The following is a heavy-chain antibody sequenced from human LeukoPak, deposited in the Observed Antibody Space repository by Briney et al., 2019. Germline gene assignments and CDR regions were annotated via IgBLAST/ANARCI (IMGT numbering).Heavy chain of an antibody. CDR3: AKDALVVVRNHRRESYGMDV. CDR1: EVTVSNAR. J-gene: IGHJ6*02. V-gene: IGHV3-23*01. Sequence: GGSLRLSCAASEVTVSNARMSWVRQAPGKGLEWVSAISGSGGSTYYADSVKGRFTISRDNSKNTLYLQMNSLRAEDTAVYYCAKDALVVVRNHRRESYGMDVWGQGTTVTVSS. D-gene: IGHD2-15*01. CDR2: ISGSGGST.